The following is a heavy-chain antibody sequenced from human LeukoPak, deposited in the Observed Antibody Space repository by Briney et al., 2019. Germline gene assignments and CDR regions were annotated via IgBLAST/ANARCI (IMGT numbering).Heavy chain of an antibody. Sequence: ASVKVSCKASGGTFSSYAISWVRQAPGQGLEWMGRIIPILGIANYAQKFQGRVTITADKSTSTAYMELSSLRSEDTAVYYCASAGGDYGSHNQWYYWGQGTLVTVSS. CDR1: GGTFSSYA. J-gene: IGHJ4*02. V-gene: IGHV1-69*04. D-gene: IGHD3-10*01. CDR2: IIPILGIA. CDR3: ASAGGDYGSHNQWYY.